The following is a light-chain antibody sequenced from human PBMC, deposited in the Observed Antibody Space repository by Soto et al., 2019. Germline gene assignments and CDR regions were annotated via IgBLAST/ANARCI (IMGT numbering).Light chain of an antibody. CDR2: SNN. V-gene: IGLV1-44*01. CDR1: SSNIGSNS. CDR3: ASWDDSLSGYV. Sequence: QSVVTQPPSASGTPGQRVTISCSGSSSNIGSNSVNWYQHLPGTAPKLVIYSNNQRPSGVPDRFSGSKSGTSASLAITGLQSEDEADYYCASWDDSLSGYVFGTGTKVTVL. J-gene: IGLJ1*01.